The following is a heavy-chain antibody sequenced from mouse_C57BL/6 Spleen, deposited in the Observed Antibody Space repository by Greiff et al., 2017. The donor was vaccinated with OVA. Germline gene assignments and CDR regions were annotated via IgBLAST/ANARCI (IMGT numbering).Heavy chain of an antibody. CDR2: IYPGDGDT. D-gene: IGHD3-2*02. CDR1: GYAFSSSW. Sequence: VQLQQSGPELVKPGASVKISCKASGYAFSSSWMNWVKQRPGKGLEWIGRIYPGDGDTNYNGKFKGKATLTADKSSSTAHMQLSSLTSEDSAVYFCASLDSSGYRFAYWGQGTLVTVSA. V-gene: IGHV1-82*01. CDR3: ASLDSSGYRFAY. J-gene: IGHJ3*01.